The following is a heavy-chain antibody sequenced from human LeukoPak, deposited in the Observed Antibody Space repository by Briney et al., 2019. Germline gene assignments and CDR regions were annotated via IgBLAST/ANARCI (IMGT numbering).Heavy chain of an antibody. J-gene: IGHJ4*02. Sequence: PSETLSLTCTVSGASINGYYWSWIRQPPGKGLEWIGNVHYSLSSNYSPSLERRVTISMDTSQRQFSLKLTSVTAADTAVYYCACYKIVERNFDFWGQGMLVTVSS. V-gene: IGHV4-59*01. CDR2: VHYSLSS. CDR1: GASINGYY. D-gene: IGHD5-24*01. CDR3: ACYKIVERNFDF.